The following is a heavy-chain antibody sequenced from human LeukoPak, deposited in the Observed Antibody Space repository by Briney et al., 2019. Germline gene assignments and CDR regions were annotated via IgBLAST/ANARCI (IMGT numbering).Heavy chain of an antibody. CDR2: IYYSGST. CDR3: ARLRWRDGMDV. D-gene: IGHD4-23*01. V-gene: IGHV4-59*01. J-gene: IGHJ6*02. CDR1: GGSISSYY. Sequence: SETLSLTCTVSGGSISSYYWSWIRQPPGKGLEWIGYIYYSGSTNYNPSLKSRVTISVDTSKNQFSLKLSSVIAADTAVYYCARLRWRDGMDVWGQGTTVTVSS.